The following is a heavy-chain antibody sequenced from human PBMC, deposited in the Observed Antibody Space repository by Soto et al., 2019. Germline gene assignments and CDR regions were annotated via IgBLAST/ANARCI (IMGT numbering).Heavy chain of an antibody. D-gene: IGHD3-10*01. CDR1: GYTFTYYG. CDR2: ISAYNGNT. J-gene: IGHJ6*02. V-gene: IGHV1-18*01. CDR3: ARGPNYGPGSYYAGGMDV. Sequence: QVQLVQSGAEVKKPGASVKVSCKASGYTFTYYGFSWVRQAPGQGLEWMGWISAYNGNTNYAQKLQGRVTMTTDISTSTAYMELRSLRSDDTAVYYCARGPNYGPGSYYAGGMDVWGQGTTVTVSS.